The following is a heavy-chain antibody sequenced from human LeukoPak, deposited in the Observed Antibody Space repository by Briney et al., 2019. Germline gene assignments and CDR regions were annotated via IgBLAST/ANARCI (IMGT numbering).Heavy chain of an antibody. CDR1: GYTFTGYY. CDR3: ARDGMITFGGLYDY. D-gene: IGHD3-16*01. Sequence: ASVKVSCKASGYTFTGYYMHWVRQAPGQGLEWMGWINPNSGGTNYAQKFQGRVTMTRDTSISTAHMELSRLRSDDTAAYYCARDGMITFGGLYDYWGQGTLVTVSS. CDR2: INPNSGGT. J-gene: IGHJ4*02. V-gene: IGHV1-2*02.